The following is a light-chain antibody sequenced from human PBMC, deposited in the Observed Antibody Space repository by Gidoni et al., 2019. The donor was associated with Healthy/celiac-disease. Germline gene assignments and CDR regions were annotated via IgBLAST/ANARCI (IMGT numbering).Light chain of an antibody. Sequence: EIVLTQSPSTLSLSPGERATLSCRASQSVSSYLAWYQQNPGKAPSLLINDASNRTTGIPARFSGSGSGTDFTLTISGLGPEDFAVYYCQQRSNWPGVTFGPGTKVDIK. CDR1: QSVSSY. CDR2: DAS. V-gene: IGKV3-11*01. CDR3: QQRSNWPGVT. J-gene: IGKJ3*01.